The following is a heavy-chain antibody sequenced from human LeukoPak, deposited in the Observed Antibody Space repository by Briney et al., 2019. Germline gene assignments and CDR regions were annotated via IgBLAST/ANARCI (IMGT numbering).Heavy chain of an antibody. V-gene: IGHV1-69*13. CDR3: ASLEVAGPPYYCYGMDV. Sequence: ASVKVSCKASGGTFSSYAISWVRQAPGQGLEWMGGIIPIFGTANYAQKFQGRVTITADESTSTAYMELSSLRSEDTAVYYCASLEVAGPPYYCYGMDVWGQGTTVTVSS. J-gene: IGHJ6*02. CDR2: IIPIFGTA. CDR1: GGTFSSYA. D-gene: IGHD6-19*01.